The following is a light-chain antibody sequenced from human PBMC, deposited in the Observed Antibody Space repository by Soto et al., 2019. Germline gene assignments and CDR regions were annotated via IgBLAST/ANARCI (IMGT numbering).Light chain of an antibody. V-gene: IGKV3-11*01. CDR1: QSVSSY. Sequence: EIVLTQSPATLSLSPGERATLSCRASQSVSSYLAWYQQQPGQAPRLLIYDASNRATGIPARFSGSGSGTDFTLTISSLEPEDFAVYYCQQRSNWHGTFGQGTKVEIK. J-gene: IGKJ1*01. CDR2: DAS. CDR3: QQRSNWHGT.